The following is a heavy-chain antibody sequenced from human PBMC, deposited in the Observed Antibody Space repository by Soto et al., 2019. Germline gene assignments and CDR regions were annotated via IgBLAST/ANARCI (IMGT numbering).Heavy chain of an antibody. CDR1: GFSLSTSGVG. J-gene: IGHJ2*01. CDR2: IYWDDDK. Sequence: QITLKESGPTLVKPTQTLTLTCTFSGFSLSTSGVGVGWIRQPPGKALEWLALIYWDDDKRYSPSLKSRLTIAKDTYKNQVVLTMTNMYPVDTARYYCAHFPLAARYFDVWGRGTLFTVSS. D-gene: IGHD6-25*01. V-gene: IGHV2-5*02. CDR3: AHFPLAARYFDV.